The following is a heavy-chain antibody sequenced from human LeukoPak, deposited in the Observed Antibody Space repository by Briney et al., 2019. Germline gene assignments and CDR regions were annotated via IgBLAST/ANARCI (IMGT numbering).Heavy chain of an antibody. J-gene: IGHJ4*02. V-gene: IGHV3-7*03. D-gene: IGHD6-13*01. CDR3: AKMYSSSWYYFDY. CDR2: IKPDGSAQ. Sequence: GGSLRLSCAASGFTFSNSWMSWVRQAPGKGLEWVATIKPDGSAQYYVDSVKGRFTISRDNAKNSLYLQMNSLRPEDTALYYCAKMYSSSWYYFDYRGQGTLVTVSS. CDR1: GFTFSNSW.